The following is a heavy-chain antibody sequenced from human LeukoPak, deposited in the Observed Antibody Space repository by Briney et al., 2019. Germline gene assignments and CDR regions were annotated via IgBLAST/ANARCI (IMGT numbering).Heavy chain of an antibody. D-gene: IGHD3-22*01. CDR2: ITGGGTTT. Sequence: GGSLRLSCAASGFTFSSYAMSWVRQAPRKRLEWVSGITGGGTTTYYAESVKGRFTVSRDNSKNTLYLQMNSLRAEDTAVYYCANLVPINYYGSSGPYPTVDYWGQGTLVTVSS. V-gene: IGHV3-23*01. J-gene: IGHJ4*02. CDR3: ANLVPINYYGSSGPYPTVDY. CDR1: GFTFSSYA.